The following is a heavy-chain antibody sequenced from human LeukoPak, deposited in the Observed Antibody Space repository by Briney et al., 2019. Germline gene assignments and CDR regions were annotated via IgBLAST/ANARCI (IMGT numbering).Heavy chain of an antibody. CDR2: INPRGGST. CDR3: ARVGITAATADY. D-gene: IGHD4-23*01. V-gene: IGHV1-46*01. CDR1: GYTFTRYY. J-gene: IGHJ4*02. Sequence: ASVKVSCKASGYTFTRYYMHWMRQAPGQGPEWLGIINPRGGSTDYAQKFQGRVTMTSDTSTSTVYMELHSLRSEATAVYFCARVGITAATADYWGQGTLVTVAS.